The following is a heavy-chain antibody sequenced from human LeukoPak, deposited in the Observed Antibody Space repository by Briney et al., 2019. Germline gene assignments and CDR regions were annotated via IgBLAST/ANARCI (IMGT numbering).Heavy chain of an antibody. Sequence: ASVKVSCKTSGYTFTAYYMHWVRQAPGQGLEWMGWINPNSGGTNYAQKFQGRVTMTTDTSSSTAYMELGSLRSDDTAVYYCARVRNSGSYSGYWGQGTLVTVSS. V-gene: IGHV1-2*02. D-gene: IGHD1-26*01. CDR1: GYTFTAYY. CDR2: INPNSGGT. J-gene: IGHJ4*02. CDR3: ARVRNSGSYSGY.